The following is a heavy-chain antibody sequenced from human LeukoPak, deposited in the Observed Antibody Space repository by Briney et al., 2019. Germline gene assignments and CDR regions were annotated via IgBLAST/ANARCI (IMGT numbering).Heavy chain of an antibody. V-gene: IGHV4-30-2*01. Sequence: SQTLSITCAVSGGSISSGGYSWSWIRQPPGKGLEWIGYIYHSGSTYYNPSLKSRVTISVDRSKNQFSLKLSSVTAADTAVYYCAREAPDEYSNHLDYWGQGILVTVSS. J-gene: IGHJ4*02. CDR2: IYHSGST. CDR3: AREAPDEYSNHLDY. D-gene: IGHD6-6*01. CDR1: GGSISSGGYS.